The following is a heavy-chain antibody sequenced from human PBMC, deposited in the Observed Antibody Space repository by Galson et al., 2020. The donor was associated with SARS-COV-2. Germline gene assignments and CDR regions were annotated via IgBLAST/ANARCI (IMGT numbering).Heavy chain of an antibody. CDR3: ARGRYDILTGYFNRFDP. Sequence: SETLSLTCTVSGGSISSGGYYWSWIRQHPGKGLEWIGYIYYSGSTYYNPSLKSRVTISVDTSKNQFSLKLSSVTAADTAVYYCARGRYDILTGYFNRFDPWGQGTLVTVSS. CDR1: GGSISSGGYY. CDR2: IYYSGST. D-gene: IGHD3-9*01. V-gene: IGHV4-31*03. J-gene: IGHJ5*02.